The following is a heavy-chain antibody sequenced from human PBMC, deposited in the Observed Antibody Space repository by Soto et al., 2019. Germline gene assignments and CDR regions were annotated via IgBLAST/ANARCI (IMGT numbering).Heavy chain of an antibody. Sequence: PSETLALTCTVSGGSVSGYYWNWIRQSAGKGLEWIGYIYYTESPSYNPSLKSRLTISVDTSKNQFYLKLSSVTTADTAVYYCARDWLSSYYYYGMDVWGQGTTVTVSS. CDR2: IYYTESP. D-gene: IGHD3-9*01. CDR3: ARDWLSSYYYYGMDV. CDR1: GGSVSGYY. V-gene: IGHV4-59*02. J-gene: IGHJ6*02.